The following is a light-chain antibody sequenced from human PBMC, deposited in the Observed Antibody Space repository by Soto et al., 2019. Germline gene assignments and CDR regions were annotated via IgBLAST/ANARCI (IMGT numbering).Light chain of an antibody. CDR1: SSDVGGYNY. CDR3: SSYTRSSTRV. Sequence: QSVLTQPASVSGSSGQSITNSCTGTSSDVGGYNYVSWYQQHPGKAPKLMIYEVSNRPSGVSNRFSGSKSGNTASLTISGLQAEDEADYYCSSYTRSSTRVFGGGTKLTVL. V-gene: IGLV2-14*01. J-gene: IGLJ3*02. CDR2: EVS.